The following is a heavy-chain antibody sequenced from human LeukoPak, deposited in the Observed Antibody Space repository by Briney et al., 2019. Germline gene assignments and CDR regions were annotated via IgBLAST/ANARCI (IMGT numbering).Heavy chain of an antibody. CDR2: IRYDGSNK. V-gene: IGHV3-30*02. CDR1: GFTFNSYG. D-gene: IGHD6-19*01. Sequence: GGSLRLSCAASGFTFNSYGMHWVRQAPGKGLEWAAFIRYDGSNKYYADSVKGRFTISGDNSKNTLYLQMNSLRAEDTAVYYCAKDKGSGWSPLDYWGQGTLVTVSS. J-gene: IGHJ4*02. CDR3: AKDKGSGWSPLDY.